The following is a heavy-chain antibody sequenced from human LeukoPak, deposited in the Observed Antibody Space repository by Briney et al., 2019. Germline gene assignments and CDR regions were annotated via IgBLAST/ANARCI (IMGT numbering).Heavy chain of an antibody. CDR3: AREAECSGGSCYSYGWFDP. CDR1: GGSVSSGLNK. D-gene: IGHD2-15*01. V-gene: IGHV4-61*01. J-gene: IGHJ5*02. CDR2: ISYSGSA. Sequence: PSETLSLTCTVSGGSVSSGLNKWSWIRQPPGKELEWIGDISYSGSASYNPSLGSRVTISLDTSTNQFSLTLGSVTAADTAVYYCAREAECSGGSCYSYGWFDPWGQGTQVIVSS.